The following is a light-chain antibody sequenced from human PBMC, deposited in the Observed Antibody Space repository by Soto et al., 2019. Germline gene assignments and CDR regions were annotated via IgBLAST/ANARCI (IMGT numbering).Light chain of an antibody. CDR1: SSDVGIYNC. V-gene: IGLV2-14*01. CDR3: SSCTSSSTWV. J-gene: IGLJ3*02. CDR2: EVS. Sequence: QSALTQPASVSGSPGQSITLSCTGTSSDVGIYNCVSWYQQHPGKAPKLMIYEVSNRPSGVSNRFSGSKSGNTASLTISGLQAEDEADYYSSSCTSSSTWVFGGGTKLTVL.